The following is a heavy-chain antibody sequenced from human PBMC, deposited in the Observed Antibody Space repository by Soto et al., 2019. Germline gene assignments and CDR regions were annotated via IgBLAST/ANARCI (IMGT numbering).Heavy chain of an antibody. CDR3: AREEAAWPLAYGLDV. V-gene: IGHV3-21*01. Sequence: GGSLRLSSSASGFTFSSYSIHWVRQAPGKGLEWVSSIGTRSDVYYADSVKGRFTISRDNAKNSMALQMNSLRAEDTGVYYCAREEAAWPLAYGLDVWGQGTTVTVSS. D-gene: IGHD2-15*01. CDR1: GFTFSSYS. CDR2: IGTRSDV. J-gene: IGHJ6*02.